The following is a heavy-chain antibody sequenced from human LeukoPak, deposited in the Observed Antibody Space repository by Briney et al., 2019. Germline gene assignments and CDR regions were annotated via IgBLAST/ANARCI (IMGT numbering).Heavy chain of an antibody. D-gene: IGHD1-26*01. V-gene: IGHV3-74*01. Sequence: GGSLRLSCAASGVTFSRFWMYWVRQAPGKGLVWVSRINSDGRTASYADSVKGRFTISRDNAENTVFLQLNSLRVEDTAVYYCASGPWELDYWGQGTLVTVSS. CDR2: INSDGRTA. J-gene: IGHJ4*02. CDR3: ASGPWELDY. CDR1: GVTFSRFW.